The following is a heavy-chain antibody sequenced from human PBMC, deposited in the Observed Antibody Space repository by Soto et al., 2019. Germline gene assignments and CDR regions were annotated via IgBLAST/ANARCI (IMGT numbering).Heavy chain of an antibody. J-gene: IGHJ6*03. Sequence: ASVKVSCKASGYTFTSYDINWVRQATGQGLEWMGWMNPNSGNTGYAQKFQGRVTMTGNTSISTAYMELSSLRSEDTAVYYCATSLRFLEWLLSSNYYYMDVWGKGTTVTVSS. CDR2: MNPNSGNT. CDR1: GYTFTSYD. V-gene: IGHV1-8*01. CDR3: ATSLRFLEWLLSSNYYYMDV. D-gene: IGHD3-3*01.